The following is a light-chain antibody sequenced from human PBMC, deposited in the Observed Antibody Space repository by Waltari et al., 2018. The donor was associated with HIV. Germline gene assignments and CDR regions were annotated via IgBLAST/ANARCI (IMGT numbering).Light chain of an antibody. CDR3: QSFDRSLSAWV. CDR2: GNN. J-gene: IGLJ2*01. V-gene: IGLV1-40*01. Sequence: QSVLTQPPSVSGAPGQRVTISCTGSSSNIGAGYDVHWYQQLPGTAPKLLIYGNNNRPSGAPDRFPGSKSDTSASLAITGLQAEDEADYYCQSFDRSLSAWVFGGGTKLTVL. CDR1: SSNIGAGYD.